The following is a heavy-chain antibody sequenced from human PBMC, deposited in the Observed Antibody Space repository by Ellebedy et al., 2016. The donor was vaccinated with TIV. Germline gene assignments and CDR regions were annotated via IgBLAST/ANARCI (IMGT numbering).Heavy chain of an antibody. D-gene: IGHD3-10*01. CDR2: ISSSSSTI. CDR3: APRASGFDY. Sequence: GESLKISCAASGFTFSSYSMNWVRQAPGKGLEWVSSISSSSSTIYYADSVKGRFTISRDNAKNSLYLQMNSLRDEDTAVYYCAPRASGFDYWGQGTLVTVSS. J-gene: IGHJ4*02. CDR1: GFTFSSYS. V-gene: IGHV3-48*02.